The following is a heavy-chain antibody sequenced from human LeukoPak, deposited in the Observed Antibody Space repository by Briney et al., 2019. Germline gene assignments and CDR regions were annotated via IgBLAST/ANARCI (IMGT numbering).Heavy chain of an antibody. Sequence: GASVKVSCKASGYTFTDYYMHWVRQAPGQGLEWMGWIKPNSGGTNYAEKFQGRVTMTRDTSISTAYMELSRLRSDDTAVYYCARELSDPNYYGSGSFDYWGPGTLVTVSS. CDR2: IKPNSGGT. V-gene: IGHV1-2*02. CDR3: ARELSDPNYYGSGSFDY. J-gene: IGHJ4*02. CDR1: GYTFTDYY. D-gene: IGHD3-10*01.